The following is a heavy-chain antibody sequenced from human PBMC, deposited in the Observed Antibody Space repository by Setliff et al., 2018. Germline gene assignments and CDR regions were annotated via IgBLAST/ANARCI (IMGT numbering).Heavy chain of an antibody. CDR2: VYYSGST. D-gene: IGHD2-15*01. Sequence: SETLSLTCSVSGGTISTYYWNWIRQPPGKGLEWIGYVYYSGSTNYCPSLKSRVTMSLDTSENQLSLKLTSVTAEDTAVYYCATSAWWYRFDSWGQGILVTVSS. J-gene: IGHJ4*02. V-gene: IGHV4-59*01. CDR3: ATSAWWYRFDS. CDR1: GGTISTYY.